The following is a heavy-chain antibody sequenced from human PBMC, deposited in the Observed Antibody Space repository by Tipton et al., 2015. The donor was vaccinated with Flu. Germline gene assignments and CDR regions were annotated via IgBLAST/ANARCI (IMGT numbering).Heavy chain of an antibody. CDR1: GDSISTDYY. CDR2: VSRSGNT. CDR3: TRARKETRGYYYGIDV. V-gene: IGHV4-38-2*01. Sequence: TLSLTCEVSGDSISTDYYWGWVRQFPGKGLEWIGSVSRSGNTDYNPSLKSRVTISIDRSKNQFSLRLSSVTAADTAMYYCTRARKETRGYYYGIDVWGQGTTVTVSS. J-gene: IGHJ6*02.